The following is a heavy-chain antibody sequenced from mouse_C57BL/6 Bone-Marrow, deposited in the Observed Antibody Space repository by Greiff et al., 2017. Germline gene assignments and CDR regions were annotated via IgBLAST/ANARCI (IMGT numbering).Heavy chain of an antibody. D-gene: IGHD1-1*01. CDR2: INPSDGST. CDR1: GYTFTSYD. V-gene: IGHV1-85*01. CDR3: ARDYGSSYWYFDV. J-gene: IGHJ1*03. Sequence: VQLQQSGPELVKPGASVKLSCKASGYTFTSYDINWVKQRPGQGLEWIGEINPSDGSTSYNEKFKGKATLTVDTSSSTAYMELHSLTSEDSAVYFCARDYGSSYWYFDVGDRGTTVTVSA.